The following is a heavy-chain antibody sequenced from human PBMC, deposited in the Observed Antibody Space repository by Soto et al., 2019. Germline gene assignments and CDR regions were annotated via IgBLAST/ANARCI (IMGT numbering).Heavy chain of an antibody. D-gene: IGHD3-3*01. Sequence: ASVKVSCKASGYTFTGYYMHWVRQAPGQGLEWMGWINPSSGGTNYAQKFQGWVTMTRDTSISTAYMELSRLRSDDTAVYYCATTIPPEAAFDIWGQGTMVTVSS. V-gene: IGHV1-2*04. CDR2: INPSSGGT. CDR1: GYTFTGYY. CDR3: ATTIPPEAAFDI. J-gene: IGHJ3*02.